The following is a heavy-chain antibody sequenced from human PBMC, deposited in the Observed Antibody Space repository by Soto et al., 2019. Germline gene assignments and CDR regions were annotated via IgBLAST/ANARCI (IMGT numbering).Heavy chain of an antibody. Sequence: ASVKVSCKACGYTFTSYYMHWVRQAPGQGLEWMGIINPSGGSTIYAQKFQGRVTMTRDTSTSTVYMELSSLRSEDTAVYYCAKALWFGESLGTYFDYWGQGTLVTVSS. CDR2: INPSGGST. J-gene: IGHJ4*02. CDR1: GYTFTSYY. CDR3: AKALWFGESLGTYFDY. D-gene: IGHD3-10*01. V-gene: IGHV1-46*03.